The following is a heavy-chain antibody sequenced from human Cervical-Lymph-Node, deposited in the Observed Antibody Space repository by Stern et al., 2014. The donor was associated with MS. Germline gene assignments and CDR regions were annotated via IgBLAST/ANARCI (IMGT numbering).Heavy chain of an antibody. CDR2: SSWKSGNV. V-gene: IGHV3-9*01. Sequence: EVQLVESGGDLVQPGRSLRLSCAASGFTFDDYGIHWVRQAPGQGLGWVSGSSWKSGNVGHAASVKGRFTISRDNAKNSLYLQMNSLRVEDTALYFCVRLGDRKRQRYDRGGYRAVAFDIWGQGTMVTVSP. CDR1: GFTFDDYG. CDR3: VRLGDRKRQRYDRGGYRAVAFDI. J-gene: IGHJ3*02. D-gene: IGHD3-22*01.